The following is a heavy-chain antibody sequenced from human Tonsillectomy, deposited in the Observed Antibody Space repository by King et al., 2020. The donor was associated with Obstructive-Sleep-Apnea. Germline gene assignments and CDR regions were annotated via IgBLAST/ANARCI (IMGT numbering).Heavy chain of an antibody. CDR3: VKAPRKTSNNWPFDF. CDR1: GFTFRSFG. CDR2: ISYDESNQ. D-gene: IGHD1-1*01. Sequence: VQLVESGGGVVQPGGSLRLSCAGSGFTFRSFGMHWVRQAPGKGLEWVAVISYDESNQYYADSVKGRFIISRDNSRNTLYLQMNSLRPGDTAVYYCVKAPRKTSNNWPFDFWGQGTLVAVSS. J-gene: IGHJ4*02. V-gene: IGHV3-30*03.